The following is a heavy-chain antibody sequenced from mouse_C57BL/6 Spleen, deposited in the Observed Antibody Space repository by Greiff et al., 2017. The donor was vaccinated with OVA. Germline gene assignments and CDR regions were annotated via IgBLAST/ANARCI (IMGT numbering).Heavy chain of an antibody. D-gene: IGHD1-1*01. V-gene: IGHV1-15*01. J-gene: IGHJ2*01. Sequence: QVQLQQSGAELVRPGASVTLSCKASGYTFTDYEMHWVKQTPVHGLEWIGAIDPETGGTAYNQKCKGKAILTADKSSSTAYMELRSLTSEDSAVYYCTRGYYGSDYWGQGTTLTVSS. CDR3: TRGYYGSDY. CDR2: IDPETGGT. CDR1: GYTFTDYE.